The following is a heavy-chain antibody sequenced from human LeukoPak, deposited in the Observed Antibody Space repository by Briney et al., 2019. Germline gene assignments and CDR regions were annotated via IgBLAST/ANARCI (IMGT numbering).Heavy chain of an antibody. J-gene: IGHJ4*02. CDR2: IYPGDSDT. V-gene: IGHV5-51*01. D-gene: IGHD2-2*01. Sequence: GESLKISCKGSGYSFTTYWIGWVRQMPGKGLEWMGIIYPGDSDTRYSPSFQGQVTISADKSISTAYLQWNSLKASDTATYYCARHEGGDIVVVSGFEYWGQGTLVTVSS. CDR3: ARHEGGDIVVVSGFEY. CDR1: GYSFTTYW.